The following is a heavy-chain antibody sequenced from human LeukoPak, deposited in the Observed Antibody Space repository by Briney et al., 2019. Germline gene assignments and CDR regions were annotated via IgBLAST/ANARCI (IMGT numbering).Heavy chain of an antibody. CDR1: GYTFTSYY. D-gene: IGHD6-13*01. V-gene: IGHV1-18*01. J-gene: IGHJ5*02. CDR3: ARDSGSDSSNWYGKSLAP. CDR2: INAYNGIT. Sequence: ASVKVSCTASGYTFTSYYINWVRQAPGQGLEWMGWINAYNGITNYAQKLKDRVTMTTDTSTSTAYMELRSLTSDDTAVYYCARDSGSDSSNWYGKSLAPWGQGTLVTVSS.